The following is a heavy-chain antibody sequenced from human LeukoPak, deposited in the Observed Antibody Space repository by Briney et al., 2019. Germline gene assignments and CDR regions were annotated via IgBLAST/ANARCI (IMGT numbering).Heavy chain of an antibody. CDR3: ARGRYRFDP. CDR1: GGSISSSSYY. D-gene: IGHD5-18*01. Sequence: SETLSLTCTVSGGSISSSSYYWGWIRQPPGKGLEWIGSIYYSGSTNYNPSLKSRVTISVDTSKNQFSLKLSSVTAADTAVYYCARGRYRFDPWGQGTLVTVSS. CDR2: IYYSGST. V-gene: IGHV4-39*07. J-gene: IGHJ5*02.